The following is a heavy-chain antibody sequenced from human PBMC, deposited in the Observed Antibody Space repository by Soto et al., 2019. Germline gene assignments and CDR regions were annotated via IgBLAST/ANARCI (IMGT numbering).Heavy chain of an antibody. J-gene: IGHJ5*02. CDR2: IGRKAKNYAT. CDR3: VRQWLVFSALDP. CDR1: GFIFSGSA. D-gene: IGHD6-19*01. V-gene: IGHV3-73*02. Sequence: EVHLVQSGGGLVQPGGSLKLSCAASGFIFSGSAMHWVRQASGKGLEWVGRIGRKAKNYATEYGASVEGRFTISRDDSKNTTFLLMNSLKSEDTAVYFCVRQWLVFSALDPWGQGTLVTVSS.